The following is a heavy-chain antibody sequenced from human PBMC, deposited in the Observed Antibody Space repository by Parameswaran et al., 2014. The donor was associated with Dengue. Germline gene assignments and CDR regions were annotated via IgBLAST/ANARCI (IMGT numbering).Heavy chain of an antibody. CDR3: ARDHTIGYYYYGMDV. J-gene: IGHJ6*02. CDR1: GFTFSSYS. D-gene: IGHD3-3*01. Sequence: GESLKISCAASGFTFSSYSMNWVRQAPGKGLEWVSSISSSSSYIYYADSVKGRFTISRDNAKNSLYLQMNSLRAEDTAVYYCARDHTIGYYYYGMDVVGPRDHGHRLL. V-gene: IGHV3-21*01. CDR2: ISSSSSYI.